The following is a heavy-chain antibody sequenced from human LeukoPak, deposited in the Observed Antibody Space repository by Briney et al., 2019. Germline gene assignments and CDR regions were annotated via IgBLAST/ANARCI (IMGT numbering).Heavy chain of an antibody. D-gene: IGHD3-22*01. CDR1: GYTFTSYG. CDR3: ARASHKYYYDSSGYYYAY. Sequence: ASVKVSCKASGYTFTSYGISWVRQAPGQGLEWMGWISAYNGNTNYAQKLQGRVTMTTDTSTSTVYMELRSLRSDDTAVYYCARASHKYYYDSSGYYYAYWGQGTLVTVSS. CDR2: ISAYNGNT. J-gene: IGHJ4*02. V-gene: IGHV1-18*01.